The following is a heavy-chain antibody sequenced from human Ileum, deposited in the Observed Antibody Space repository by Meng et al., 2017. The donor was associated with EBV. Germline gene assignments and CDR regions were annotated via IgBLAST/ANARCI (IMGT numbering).Heavy chain of an antibody. CDR2: INVGVGYT. J-gene: IGHJ4*02. CDR3: VRGPPVGVPGPGDY. Sequence: QVQVVQSGAEVKNPGASVKVSCKASGYAFTSYILHWVRQAPGQRLEWMGWINVGVGYTKYSQKFQGRVTISSDTSATTGYMELSSLRSEDTAVYYCVRGPPVGVPGPGDYWGQGTLVTASS. V-gene: IGHV1-3*01. D-gene: IGHD2-21*01. CDR1: GYAFTSYI.